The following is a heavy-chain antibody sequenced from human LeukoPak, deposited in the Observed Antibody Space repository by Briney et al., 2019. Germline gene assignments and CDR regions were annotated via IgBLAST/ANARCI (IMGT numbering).Heavy chain of an antibody. CDR1: GFTFSSYG. V-gene: IGHV3-30*02. Sequence: AGGSLRLSCAASGFTFSSYGMHWVRQAPGKGLEWVAFIRYDGSNKYYAGSVKGRFTISRDNSMDTLYLQMNSLRAEDTAVYYCAKGSKGVVFTRDHYMDVWGKGTTVTISS. J-gene: IGHJ6*03. CDR3: AKGSKGVVFTRDHYMDV. D-gene: IGHD3-3*01. CDR2: IRYDGSNK.